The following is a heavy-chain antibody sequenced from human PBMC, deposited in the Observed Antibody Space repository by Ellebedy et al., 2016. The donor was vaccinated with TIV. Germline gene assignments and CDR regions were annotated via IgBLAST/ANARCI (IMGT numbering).Heavy chain of an antibody. J-gene: IGHJ1*01. CDR3: ARGGEYFQH. CDR1: GGCFNSYY. Sequence: SETLSLTXTVSGGCFNSYYWTWIRQPPGKGLEWVGHLTHTGRTNYNPSLQSRVAISLDSSKTQFSLELNSVTAADTAVYFCARGGEYFQHWGQGTLVNVSS. D-gene: IGHD5-12*01. V-gene: IGHV4-59*13. CDR2: LTHTGRT.